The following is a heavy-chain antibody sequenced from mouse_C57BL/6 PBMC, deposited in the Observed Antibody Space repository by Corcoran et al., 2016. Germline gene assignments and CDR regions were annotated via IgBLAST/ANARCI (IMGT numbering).Heavy chain of an antibody. CDR2: INTYSGVP. V-gene: IGHV9-3*01. CDR1: GYTFTTYG. J-gene: IGHJ4*01. D-gene: IGHD4-1*01. CDR3: AKLGRNYAMDY. Sequence: QIQLVQSGPELKKPGETVKISCKASGYTFTTYGMSWVKQAPGKGLKWMGWINTYSGVPTYADDFKGRFAFSLETSASTAYLQINNLKNEDTATYFCAKLGRNYAMDYWGQGTSVTVSS.